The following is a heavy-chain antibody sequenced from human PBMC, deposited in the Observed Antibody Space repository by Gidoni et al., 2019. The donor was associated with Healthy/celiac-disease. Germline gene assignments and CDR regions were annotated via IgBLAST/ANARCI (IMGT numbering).Heavy chain of an antibody. Sequence: QLQLQESGPGLVKPSETLSLTCTVSGSSISSYYWSWIRQPAGKGLEWIGRIYTSGNTNYNPSLKSRVTMSVDTSKKQLSLKLSSVTAADTAVYYCARDNLVAGPFDYWGQGTLVTVSS. J-gene: IGHJ4*02. CDR3: ARDNLVAGPFDY. CDR1: GSSISSYY. CDR2: IYTSGNT. D-gene: IGHD6-19*01. V-gene: IGHV4-4*07.